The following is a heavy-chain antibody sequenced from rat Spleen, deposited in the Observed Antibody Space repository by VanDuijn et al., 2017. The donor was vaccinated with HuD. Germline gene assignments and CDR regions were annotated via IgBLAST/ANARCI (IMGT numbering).Heavy chain of an antibody. CDR1: GFTFSDYY. CDR3: VRQDTSGYSNWFAY. CDR2: IIYDGSRT. J-gene: IGHJ3*01. V-gene: IGHV5S10*01. D-gene: IGHD4-3*01. Sequence: EVQLVESDGGLVQPGRSLKLSCAASGFTFSDYYMAWVRQAPKKGLEWVATIIYDGSRTYYRDSVKGRFTISRDNARSTLYLLMDSLRSEDTATYYCVRQDTSGYSNWFAYWGQGTLVTVSS.